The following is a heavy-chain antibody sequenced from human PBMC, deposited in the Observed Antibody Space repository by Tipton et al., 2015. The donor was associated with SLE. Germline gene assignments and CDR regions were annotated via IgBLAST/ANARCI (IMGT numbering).Heavy chain of an antibody. D-gene: IGHD4-17*01. Sequence: TLSLTCTVSGGSISSGGYYWSWIRQPPGKGLEWIGDIYHSGSTNYNPSLKSRVTISVDKSKNQFSLELSSVTAADTAVYYCARLTTANYYYYGMDVWGQGTTVTVSS. J-gene: IGHJ6*02. V-gene: IGHV4-30-2*01. CDR1: GGSISSGGYY. CDR3: ARLTTANYYYYGMDV. CDR2: IYHSGST.